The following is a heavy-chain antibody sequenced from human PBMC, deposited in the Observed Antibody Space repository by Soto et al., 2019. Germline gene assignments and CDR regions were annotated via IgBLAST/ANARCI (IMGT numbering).Heavy chain of an antibody. CDR3: ARGPPIFY. D-gene: IGHD3-9*01. V-gene: IGHV4-30-2*01. J-gene: IGHJ4*02. CDR2: IYHGGST. Sequence: SETLSLTCTVSGGSISSGGYSWGWIRQPPGKGLEWIGYIYHGGSTYYNPSLKSRVTISVDRSKNQFSLKLSSVTAADTAVYYCARGPPIFYWGQGTLVTVSS. CDR1: GGSISSGGYS.